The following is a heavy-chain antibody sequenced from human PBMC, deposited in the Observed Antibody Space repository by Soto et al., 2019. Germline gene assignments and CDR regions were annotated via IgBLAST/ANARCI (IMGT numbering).Heavy chain of an antibody. CDR2: INNDGSTT. D-gene: IGHD1-26*01. V-gene: IGHV3-74*01. J-gene: IGHJ4*02. CDR3: VRGYSGTYRIDY. Sequence: PGGSLRLSCAASGFTFSSYWMHWVRQAPGKGLVWVSRINNDGSTTTYADSVKGRFTISRDDAKSTLYLQMNSLRAEDTAVYYCVRGYSGTYRIDYWGQGTPVTVSS. CDR1: GFTFSSYW.